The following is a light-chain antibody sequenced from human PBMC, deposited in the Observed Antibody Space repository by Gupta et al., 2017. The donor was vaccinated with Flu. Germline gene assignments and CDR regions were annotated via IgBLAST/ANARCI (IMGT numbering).Light chain of an antibody. V-gene: IGLV2-23*01. CDR2: EGS. CDR1: SSDVGSYNL. J-gene: IGLJ3*02. CDR3: CSYAGSSTSWV. Sequence: QSALTPPASVSRAPGHSITISRTGTSSDVGSYNLVSWYQQHPGKAPRLMIYEGSKRPSGVSNRFSGSKSGNTASLTISGLQAEDEADYYCCSYAGSSTSWVFGGGTKLTVL.